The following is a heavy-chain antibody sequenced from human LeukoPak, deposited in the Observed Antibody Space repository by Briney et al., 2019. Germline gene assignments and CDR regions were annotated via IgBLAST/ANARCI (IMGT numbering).Heavy chain of an antibody. D-gene: IGHD6-19*01. CDR1: GGSISDYY. Sequence: SETLSLTCIVSGGSISDYYWSWIRQAPGKGLEWIGHIHYSGNTNYNPSLKSRVTITLDTSKNQFSLKVNFVTAADTAVYFCARDNYMGGWYWFDPWGQGTLVTVSS. J-gene: IGHJ5*02. CDR3: ARDNYMGGWYWFDP. CDR2: IHYSGNT. V-gene: IGHV4-59*01.